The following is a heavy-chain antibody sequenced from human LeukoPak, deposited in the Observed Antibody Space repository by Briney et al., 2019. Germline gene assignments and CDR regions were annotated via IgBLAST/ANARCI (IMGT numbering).Heavy chain of an antibody. D-gene: IGHD3-22*01. J-gene: IGHJ4*02. CDR1: GFTFSSYA. Sequence: GGSLRLSCAASGFTFSSYAMNWVRQAPGKGLEWVSSISGSGGTTDYADSVKGRFTISRDNSKNTLYLQMNSLRAEDTAVYYCAKVGYYDSSGYFDYWGQGTLVTVSS. CDR3: AKVGYYDSSGYFDY. V-gene: IGHV3-23*01. CDR2: ISGSGGTT.